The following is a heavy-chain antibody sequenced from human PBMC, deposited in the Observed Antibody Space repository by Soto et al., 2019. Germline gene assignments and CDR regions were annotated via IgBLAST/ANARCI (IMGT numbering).Heavy chain of an antibody. CDR3: ARAADSSSSAAFDI. V-gene: IGHV1-18*01. CDR2: ISAYNGNT. Sequence: ASVKVSCKASGYTFTSYGISWVRQAPGQGLEWMGWISAYNGNTNYAQKLQGRVTMTTDTSTITAYMELRSLRSDDTAVYYCARAADSSSSAAFDIWGQGTMVTVS. J-gene: IGHJ3*02. CDR1: GYTFTSYG. D-gene: IGHD6-6*01.